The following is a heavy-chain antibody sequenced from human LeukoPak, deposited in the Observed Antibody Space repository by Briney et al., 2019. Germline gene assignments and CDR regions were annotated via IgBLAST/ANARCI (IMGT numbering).Heavy chain of an antibody. V-gene: IGHV3-23*01. J-gene: IGHJ6*03. D-gene: IGHD1-26*01. CDR1: GFTFSSYE. CDR3: AKESWEVYYYYMDV. CDR2: ISGSGGST. Sequence: GGSLRLSCAASGFTFSSYEMNWVRQAPGKGLEWVSAISGSGGSTYYADSVKGRFTIPRDNSKNTLYLQMNSLRAEDTAVYYCAKESWEVYYYYMDVWGKGTTVTVSS.